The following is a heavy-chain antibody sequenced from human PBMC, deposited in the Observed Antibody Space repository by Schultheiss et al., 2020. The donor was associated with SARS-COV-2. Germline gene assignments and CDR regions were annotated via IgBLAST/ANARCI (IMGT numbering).Heavy chain of an antibody. CDR1: GFTFSDHY. J-gene: IGHJ6*02. V-gene: IGHV3-11*04. CDR2: ISSSGETK. CDR3: AREADCSSTSCPPAWGYYYGMDV. D-gene: IGHD2-2*01. Sequence: GSLRLSCAASGFTFSDHYMNWIRQAPGKGLEWVSYISSSGETKRYSDSVKGRFTISRDNAKNSLYLQMNSLRAEDTAVYYCAREADCSSTSCPPAWGYYYGMDVWGQGTTVTVSS.